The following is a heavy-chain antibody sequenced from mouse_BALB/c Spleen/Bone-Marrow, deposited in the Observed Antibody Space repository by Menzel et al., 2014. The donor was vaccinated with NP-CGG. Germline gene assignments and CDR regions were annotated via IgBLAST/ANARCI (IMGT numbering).Heavy chain of an antibody. CDR3: ARRLRSAMDY. J-gene: IGHJ4*01. CDR1: GFNIKDTY. V-gene: IGHV14-3*02. CDR2: IDPANGNT. Sequence: VQLKESGAELVKPGASVKLSCTAPGFNIKDTYIHWVKQRPEQGLEWIGRIDPANGNTKYDPKFQGKATITADTSSNTAYLQLSSLTSEDTAVYYCARRLRSAMDYWGQGTSVTVSS. D-gene: IGHD1-1*01.